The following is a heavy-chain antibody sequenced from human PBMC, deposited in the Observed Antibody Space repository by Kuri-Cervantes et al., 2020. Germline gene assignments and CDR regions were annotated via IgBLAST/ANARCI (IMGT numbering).Heavy chain of an antibody. CDR2: IIPIFGTA. CDR1: GGTFSNYA. J-gene: IGHJ4*02. CDR3: ARGLRAVAGTHDY. D-gene: IGHD6-19*01. V-gene: IGHV1-69*05. Sequence: SVKVSCKASGGTFSNYAISWVRQAPGQGLQWVGGIIPIFGTANYAPKFQGRVTITTDESTSTAYMELSSLRSEDTAVYYCARGLRAVAGTHDYWGQGTPVTVSS.